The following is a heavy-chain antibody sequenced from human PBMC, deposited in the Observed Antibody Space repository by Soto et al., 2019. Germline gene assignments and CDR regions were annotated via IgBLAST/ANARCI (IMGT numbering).Heavy chain of an antibody. CDR1: GFSFSTYN. D-gene: IGHD3-16*01. CDR3: VRQQYDFLEDP. J-gene: IGHJ5*02. CDR2: IDASSTHI. Sequence: EVQLVESGGGLVKPGGSLRLSCAASGFSFSTYNMNWVRQAPGKGLEWVSSIDASSTHIYYADSVKGRFTISRDNGKSSLYLQMDSLRAEDTALYYCVRQQYDFLEDPWGQGTLVTVSS. V-gene: IGHV3-21*01.